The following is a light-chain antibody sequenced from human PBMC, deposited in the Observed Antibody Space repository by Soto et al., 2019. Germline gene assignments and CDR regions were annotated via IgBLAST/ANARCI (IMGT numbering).Light chain of an antibody. CDR3: QQYNSYSGM. J-gene: IGKJ1*01. CDR1: QSISTS. CDR2: DAS. Sequence: EIVLTQSPATLSLSPGERATLSCRASQSISTSLAWYQQIPGQAPRLLIYDASNRATGIPAKFSGSGSGTEFTLTISGLQPDDFASYYCQQYNSYSGMFGQGTKVDIK. V-gene: IGKV3-11*01.